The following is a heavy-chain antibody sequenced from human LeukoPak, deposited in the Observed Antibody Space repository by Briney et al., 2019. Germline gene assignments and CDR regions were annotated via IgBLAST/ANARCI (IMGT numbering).Heavy chain of an antibody. CDR2: ISSSSSYI. CDR1: GFTFSDYY. D-gene: IGHD3-3*01. J-gene: IGHJ4*02. CDR3: ARDALGITIFGVVIGDFDY. Sequence: GGSLRLSCAASGFTFSDYYMSWIRQAPGKGLEWVSSISSSSSYIYYADSVKGRFTISRDNAKNSLYLQMNSLRAEDTAVYYCARDALGITIFGVVIGDFDYWGQGTLVTVSS. V-gene: IGHV3-11*06.